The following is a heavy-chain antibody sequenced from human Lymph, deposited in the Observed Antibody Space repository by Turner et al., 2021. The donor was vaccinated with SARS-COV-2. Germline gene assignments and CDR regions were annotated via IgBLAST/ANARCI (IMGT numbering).Heavy chain of an antibody. V-gene: IGHV1-2*02. D-gene: IGHD3-3*01. J-gene: IGHJ6*02. CDR3: ARDVERYNDFWSGYSGGDCLDV. CDR2: VNPNGGGT. Sequence: QVQLVQPGAEAKKAGAPVKVSCKASGSTSTGYYMHWVRQAPGQGLEWMGWVNPNGGGTNYAQKFQGRVTMTRDTSISTAYMELSRLRSDDTAVYYCARDVERYNDFWSGYSGGDCLDVWGQGTTVTVSS. CDR1: GSTSTGYY.